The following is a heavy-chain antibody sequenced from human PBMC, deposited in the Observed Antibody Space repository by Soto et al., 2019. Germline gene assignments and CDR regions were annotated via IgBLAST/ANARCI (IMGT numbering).Heavy chain of an antibody. D-gene: IGHD6-19*01. V-gene: IGHV1-18*01. CDR3: ARRVRYSSGWYVFDY. Sequence: SVKVSCGASGYTITSYGVSGVRQAPVQGLEWMGWISAYNGNTNYAQKLQGRVTMTTATSTSSSYMELWSLRSDDTAAYYCARRVRYSSGWYVFDYWGQRTLVIVSS. J-gene: IGHJ4*02. CDR1: GYTITSYG. CDR2: ISAYNGNT.